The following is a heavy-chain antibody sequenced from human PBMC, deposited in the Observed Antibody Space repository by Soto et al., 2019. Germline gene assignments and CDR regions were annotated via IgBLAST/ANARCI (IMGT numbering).Heavy chain of an antibody. CDR3: ARDPPYGSGTSQNYGMDV. V-gene: IGHV3-7*04. Sequence: EVQLVESGGGLVQPGGSLRLSCAASGFTFNTYWMTWVRQAPGKGLEWVANIKQDGSETYYVDSVKGRFTISRDNAKNSLYLQMNSLRGEDTAVYYCARDPPYGSGTSQNYGMDVWGQGTTVTVSS. D-gene: IGHD3-10*01. J-gene: IGHJ6*02. CDR2: IKQDGSET. CDR1: GFTFNTYW.